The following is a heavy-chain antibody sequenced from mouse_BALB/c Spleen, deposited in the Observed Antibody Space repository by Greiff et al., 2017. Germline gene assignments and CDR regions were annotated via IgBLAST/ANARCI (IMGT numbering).Heavy chain of an antibody. CDR1: GYSITSDYA. Sequence: EVKLQESGPGLVKPSQSLSLTCTVTGYSITSDYAWNWIRQFPGNKLEWMGYISYSGSTSYNPSLKSRISITRDTSKNQFFLQLNSVTTEDTATYYCASLTGTFAYWGQGTLVTVSA. CDR3: ASLTGTFAY. CDR2: ISYSGST. J-gene: IGHJ3*01. D-gene: IGHD4-1*01. V-gene: IGHV3-2*02.